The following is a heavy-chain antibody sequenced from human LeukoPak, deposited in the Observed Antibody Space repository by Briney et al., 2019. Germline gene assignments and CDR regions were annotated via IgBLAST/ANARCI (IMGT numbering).Heavy chain of an antibody. Sequence: SETLSLTCTVSGGSISSGSYYWSWIRQPAGRGLEWIGRIYTSGTTNYNPSLKSRVTISVDTSKNQFSLKLSSVTAADTAVYYCVRHDSSGYYFDYWGQGTLVTVSS. CDR2: IYTSGTT. D-gene: IGHD3-22*01. CDR3: VRHDSSGYYFDY. V-gene: IGHV4-61*02. CDR1: GGSISSGSYY. J-gene: IGHJ4*02.